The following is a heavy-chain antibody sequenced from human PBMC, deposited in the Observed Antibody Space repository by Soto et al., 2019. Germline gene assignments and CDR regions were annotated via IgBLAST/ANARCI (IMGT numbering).Heavy chain of an antibody. D-gene: IGHD4-17*01. CDR3: VRKVRGTTVVTRRDYYGMDV. Sequence: QVQLVQSGAEVKKPGSSVKVSCKASGGTFSSYAISWVRQAPGQGLEWMGGIIPIFGTANYAQKFQGRVTITADESTSTAYMELSSLRSEDTAVYCCVRKVRGTTVVTRRDYYGMDVWGQGTTVTVSS. V-gene: IGHV1-69*01. J-gene: IGHJ6*02. CDR2: IIPIFGTA. CDR1: GGTFSSYA.